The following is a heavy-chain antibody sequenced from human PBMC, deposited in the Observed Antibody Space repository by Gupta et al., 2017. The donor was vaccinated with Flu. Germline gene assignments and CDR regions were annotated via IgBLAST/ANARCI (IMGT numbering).Heavy chain of an antibody. CDR3: ARDFLRGTSIAAAGYYFDY. V-gene: IGHV6-1*01. CDR2: TYYRSKWYN. CDR1: GDSVSSNSAA. J-gene: IGHJ4*02. D-gene: IGHD6-13*01. Sequence: QVQLQQSGPGLVKPSQTLSLTCAISGDSVSSNSAAWNWIRQSPSRGLEWLGRTYYRSKWYNDYAVSVKSRITINPDTSKNQFSLQLNSVTPEDTAVYYCARDFLRGTSIAAAGYYFDYWGQGTLVTVSS.